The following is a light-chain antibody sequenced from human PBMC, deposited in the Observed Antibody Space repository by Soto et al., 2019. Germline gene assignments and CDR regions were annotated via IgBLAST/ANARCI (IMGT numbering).Light chain of an antibody. CDR2: AAS. CDR3: QQSGT. V-gene: IGKV1-39*01. CDR1: QSISSY. J-gene: IGKJ2*01. Sequence: DIQMTQSPSSLSASVGDRVTITCRASQSISSYLNWYQQKPGKAPKLLIYAASSLQSGVPSRFSGSGSATDFTLTISSLQPEDFATYYCQQSGTVGQGTKVDSK.